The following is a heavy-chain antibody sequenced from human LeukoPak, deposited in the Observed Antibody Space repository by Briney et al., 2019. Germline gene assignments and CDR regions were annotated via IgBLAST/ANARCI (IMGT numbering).Heavy chain of an antibody. CDR2: INPNSGGT. CDR1: GYTFTSYD. J-gene: IGHJ4*02. CDR3: ARDSGWGNYDYDY. V-gene: IGHV1-2*02. D-gene: IGHD5-12*01. Sequence: ASVKVSCKASGYTFTSYDINWVRQATGQGLEWMGWINPNSGGTNYAQKFQGRVTMTRDTSISTAYMELSRLRSDDTAVYYCARDSGWGNYDYDYWGQGTLVTVSS.